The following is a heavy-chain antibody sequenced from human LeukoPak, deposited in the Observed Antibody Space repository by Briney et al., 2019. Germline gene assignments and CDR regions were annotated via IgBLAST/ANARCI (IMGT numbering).Heavy chain of an antibody. V-gene: IGHV3-73*01. J-gene: IGHJ6*03. D-gene: IGHD6-13*01. CDR1: GFTFSGSA. CDR2: IRSKANSSAT. CDR3: AKVGSSSWAVYYYYYMDV. Sequence: PGGSLRLSCAASGFTFSGSAMHWVRQASGKGLEWVGRIRSKANSSATAYAASVKGRFTISRDDSKNTAYLQMNSLKTEDTAVYYCAKVGSSSWAVYYYYYMDVWGKGTTVTISS.